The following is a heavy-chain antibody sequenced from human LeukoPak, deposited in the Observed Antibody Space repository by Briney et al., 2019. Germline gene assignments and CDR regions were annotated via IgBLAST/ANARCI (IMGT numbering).Heavy chain of an antibody. Sequence: ASVKVSCKASGYTFTNYGFSWVRQAPGQGLEWMGWISAYNDNTNYAQNLQGRVTMTTDTSTNTAYMELRSLRSDDTAVYYCARVEGLWFGPLDYWGQGTLVTVSS. CDR1: GYTFTNYG. CDR2: ISAYNDNT. CDR3: ARVEGLWFGPLDY. D-gene: IGHD3-10*01. V-gene: IGHV1-18*01. J-gene: IGHJ4*02.